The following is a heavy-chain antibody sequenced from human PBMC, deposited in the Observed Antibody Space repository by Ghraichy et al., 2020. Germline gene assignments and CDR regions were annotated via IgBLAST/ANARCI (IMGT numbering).Heavy chain of an antibody. J-gene: IGHJ5*02. CDR2: IYTSGST. CDR3: ARDHYYYDRSGYYFNWFDP. V-gene: IGHV4-4*07. CDR1: GGSISSYY. Sequence: SETLSLTCTVSGGSISSYYWSWIRQPAGKGLEWIGRIYTSGSTNYNPSLKSRVTIAVDTSKNQFSLKLSSVTAADTAVYYCARDHYYYDRSGYYFNWFDPWGQGTLVTVSS. D-gene: IGHD3-22*01.